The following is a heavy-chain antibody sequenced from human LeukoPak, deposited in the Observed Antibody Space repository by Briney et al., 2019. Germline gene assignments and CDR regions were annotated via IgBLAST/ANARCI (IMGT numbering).Heavy chain of an antibody. CDR3: ARSGAWELPFDY. J-gene: IGHJ4*02. V-gene: IGHV4-59*01. Sequence: PSETLSLTCTVSGGSISSYYWSWIRQPPGKGLEWSGDIYYSGRTNYTPSLKSRVTISVATSKNQFSLKLSSVTAADTAVYYCARSGAWELPFDYWGQGTLVTVSS. CDR1: GGSISSYY. D-gene: IGHD1-26*01. CDR2: IYYSGRT.